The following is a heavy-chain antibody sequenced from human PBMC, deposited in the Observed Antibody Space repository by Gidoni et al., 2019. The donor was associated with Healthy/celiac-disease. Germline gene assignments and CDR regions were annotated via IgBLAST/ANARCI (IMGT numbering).Heavy chain of an antibody. V-gene: IGHV3-7*01. CDR1: GFTFSSYW. CDR3: ARDPTEVAGDLDY. D-gene: IGHD6-19*01. CDR2: IKQDGSEK. Sequence: EVQLVESGGGLVQPGGSLRLSCAASGFTFSSYWMSWVRQAPGKGLEWVANIKQDGSEKYYVDSVKGRFTISRDNAKNSLYLQMNSLRAEDTAVYYCARDPTEVAGDLDYWGQGTLVTVSS. J-gene: IGHJ4*02.